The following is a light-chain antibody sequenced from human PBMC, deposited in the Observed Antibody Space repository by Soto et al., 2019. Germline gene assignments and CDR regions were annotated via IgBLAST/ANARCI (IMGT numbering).Light chain of an antibody. V-gene: IGLV2-14*01. J-gene: IGLJ2*01. CDR3: SSYTSSSTVV. CDR1: SSDVGAYNY. CDR2: DVS. Sequence: QSALTQPASVSWAPGQSITISCTGTSSDVGAYNYVSWYQQHPGKAPKLMIYDVSNRPSGVSNRFSGSKSGNTASLTISGLQAEDEADYYCSSYTSSSTVVFGGGTKLTVL.